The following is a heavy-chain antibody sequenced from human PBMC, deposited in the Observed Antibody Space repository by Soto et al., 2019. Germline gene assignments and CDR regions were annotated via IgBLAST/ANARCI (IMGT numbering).Heavy chain of an antibody. V-gene: IGHV4-31*03. Sequence: SETLSLTCSDSGGSISSGAYYWNWIRQHPRKGLEWIGYIYYSGTTYYNPSLGSRVSISADTSKNQFSLKLNSVTVADTAVYYRARNPSHLCASTSCHAFDIWGQGTMVTVSS. D-gene: IGHD2-2*01. CDR1: GGSISSGAYY. J-gene: IGHJ3*02. CDR2: IYYSGTT. CDR3: ARNPSHLCASTSCHAFDI.